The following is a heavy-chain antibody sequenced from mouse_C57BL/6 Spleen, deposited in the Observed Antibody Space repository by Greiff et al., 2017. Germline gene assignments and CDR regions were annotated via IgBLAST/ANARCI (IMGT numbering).Heavy chain of an antibody. J-gene: IGHJ3*01. CDR3: ARARGGDYGSSYWFAY. Sequence: VQLKQPGAELVMPGASVKLSCKASGYTFTSYWMHWVKQRPGQGLEWIGEIDPSDSYTNYNQKFKGKSTLTVDKSSSTAYMQLSSLTSEDSAVYYCARARGGDYGSSYWFAYWGQGTLVTVSA. V-gene: IGHV1-69*01. CDR2: IDPSDSYT. D-gene: IGHD1-1*01. CDR1: GYTFTSYW.